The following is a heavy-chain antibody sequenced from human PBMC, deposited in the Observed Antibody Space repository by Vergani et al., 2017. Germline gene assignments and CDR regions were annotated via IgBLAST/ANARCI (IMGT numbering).Heavy chain of an antibody. CDR3: ARGGGPRR. D-gene: IGHD3-16*01. CDR1: GGSFSGYY. V-gene: IGHV4-34*01. Sequence: QVQLQQWGAGLLKPSETLSLTCAVYGGSFSGYYWSWIRQPPGKGLEWIGEINHSGSTNYNPSLKSRVTISVDTSKNQFSPKLSSVTAADTAVYYCARGGGPRRWGQGTLVTVSS. CDR2: INHSGST. J-gene: IGHJ4*02.